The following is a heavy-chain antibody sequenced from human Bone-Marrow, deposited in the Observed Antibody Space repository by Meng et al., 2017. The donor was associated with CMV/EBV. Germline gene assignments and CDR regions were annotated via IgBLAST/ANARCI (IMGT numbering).Heavy chain of an antibody. CDR1: GFTFSSYA. CDR3: GRDWRLGTDHS. D-gene: IGHD7-27*01. Sequence: GESLKISCAASGFTFSSYAMHWGRQATGKGLEWVAVISYDGSNKYYADSVKGRFTISRDNSKNTLYLQMNSLRAEDTAVYYCGRDWRLGTDHSWGQGTMVTVSS. J-gene: IGHJ3*02. V-gene: IGHV3-30-3*01. CDR2: ISYDGSNK.